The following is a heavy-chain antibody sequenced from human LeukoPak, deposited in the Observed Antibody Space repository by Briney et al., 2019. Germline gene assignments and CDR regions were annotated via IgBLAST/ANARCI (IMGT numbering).Heavy chain of an antibody. J-gene: IGHJ4*02. CDR3: ASYSSGWSYFDY. V-gene: IGHV4-34*01. Sequence: PSETLSLTCAVYGGSFSGYYWSWTRQPPGKGLEWIGSIYYSGSTYYNPSLKSRVTISVDTSKNQFSLKLSSVTAADTAVYYCASYSSGWSYFDYWGQGTLVTVSS. CDR1: GGSFSGYY. CDR2: IYYSGST. D-gene: IGHD6-19*01.